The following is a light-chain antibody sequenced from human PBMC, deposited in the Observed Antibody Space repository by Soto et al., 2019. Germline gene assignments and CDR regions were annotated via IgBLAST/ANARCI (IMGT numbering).Light chain of an antibody. J-gene: IGLJ2*01. CDR3: SSYTSSRTVV. CDR1: SSDVGGYNY. Sequence: QSALTQPASVSGSPGQSITISCTGTSSDVGGYNYVSWYQHHPGKAPKLMIYDVSNRPSGVSNRFSGSKSGNTASLTISGLQADDEADYYCSSYTSSRTVVFGGGTKLTVL. V-gene: IGLV2-14*03. CDR2: DVS.